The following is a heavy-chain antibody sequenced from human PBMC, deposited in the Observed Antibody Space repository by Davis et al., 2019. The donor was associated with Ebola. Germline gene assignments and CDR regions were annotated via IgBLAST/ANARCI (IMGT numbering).Heavy chain of an antibody. CDR2: IKQDGSEI. D-gene: IGHD1-1*01. V-gene: IGHV3-7*03. CDR1: GFTFSSYW. Sequence: GESLKISCAVSGFTFSSYWMSWVRQAPGKGLEWVANIKQDGSEIHYVDSVRGRFTISRDNTQNTLYLQMNSLRVDDTAVYYCARDQQLFFWGQGTLVTVSS. CDR3: ARDQQLFF. J-gene: IGHJ1*01.